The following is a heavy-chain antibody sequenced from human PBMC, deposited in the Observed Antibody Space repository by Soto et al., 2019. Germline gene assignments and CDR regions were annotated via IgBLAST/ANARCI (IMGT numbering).Heavy chain of an antibody. CDR3: TRAPGGPGIAEY. J-gene: IGHJ4*02. V-gene: IGHV1-3*05. CDR1: GYTFTSYA. D-gene: IGHD6-13*01. Sequence: QVQLVQSGAEEKKPGASVKVSCKASGYTFTSYAMHWVRQAPGQRLDWMGWINAGNGNTKYSQKFPGRVNITRDTSASTAYMELSSLRSEDTAVYYCTRAPGGPGIAEYWGQGTLVTVSS. CDR2: INAGNGNT.